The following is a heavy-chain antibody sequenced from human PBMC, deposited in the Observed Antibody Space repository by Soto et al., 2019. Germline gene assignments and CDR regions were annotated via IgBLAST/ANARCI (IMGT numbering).Heavy chain of an antibody. CDR3: ARDRGWNIVVIPASFDL. CDR2: INQDGSEK. CDR1: GVSFSAFW. D-gene: IGHD2-15*01. J-gene: IGHJ4*02. Sequence: EVQLVESGGGLVQPGGSLRLSCAASGVSFSAFWMSWVRQIPGKGLEWVANINQDGSEKQYVDSGKGRFTISRDNAKNSLFLQMNSLRAEDSAVYYCARDRGWNIVVIPASFDLWGRGALVSVSS. V-gene: IGHV3-7*01.